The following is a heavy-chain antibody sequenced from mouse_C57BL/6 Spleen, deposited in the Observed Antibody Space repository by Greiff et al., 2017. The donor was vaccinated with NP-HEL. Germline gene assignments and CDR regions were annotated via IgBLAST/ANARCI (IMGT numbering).Heavy chain of an antibody. J-gene: IGHJ4*01. Sequence: EVKLVESGGGLVQPGGSLSLSCAASGFTFTDYYMSWVRQPPGKALEWLGFIRNKANGYTTEYSASVKGRFTISRDNSQSILYLQMNALRAEDSATYYCASYGSLYAMDYWGQGTSVTVSS. D-gene: IGHD1-1*01. CDR1: GFTFTDYY. V-gene: IGHV7-3*01. CDR3: ASYGSLYAMDY. CDR2: IRNKANGYTT.